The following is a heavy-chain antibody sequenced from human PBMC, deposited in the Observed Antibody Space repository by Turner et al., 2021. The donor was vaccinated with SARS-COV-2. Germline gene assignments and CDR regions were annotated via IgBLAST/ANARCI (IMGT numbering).Heavy chain of an antibody. J-gene: IGHJ4*02. Sequence: QLLVAVGGLVQPSGSLRRSCSASGFTFSSYAMHWVRQAPRKGLEYVSAIGGNGGSTYSADSVKGRFTIYGDMSRNTLYLQMSSLRAGDTAMYYCVEGAFWGQGTMVTVSS. CDR3: VEGAF. V-gene: IGHV3-64D*06. CDR2: IGGNGGST. CDR1: GFTFSSYA.